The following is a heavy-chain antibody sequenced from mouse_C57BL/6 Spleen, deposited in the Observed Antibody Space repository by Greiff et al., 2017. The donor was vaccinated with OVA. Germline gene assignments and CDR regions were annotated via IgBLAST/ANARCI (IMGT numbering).Heavy chain of an antibody. D-gene: IGHD1-1*01. CDR3: ARYPSHYYGSSYGFDV. V-gene: IGHV2-2*01. CDR2: IWSGGST. Sequence: VQRVESGPGLVQPSQSLSITCTVSGFSLTSYGVHWVRQSPGKGLEWLGVIWSGGSTDYNAAFISRLSISKDNSKSQVFFKMNSLQADDTAIYYCARYPSHYYGSSYGFDVWGTGTTVTVSS. J-gene: IGHJ1*03. CDR1: GFSLTSYG.